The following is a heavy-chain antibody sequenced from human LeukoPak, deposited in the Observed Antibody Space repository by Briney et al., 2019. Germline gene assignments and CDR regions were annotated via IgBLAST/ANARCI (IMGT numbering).Heavy chain of an antibody. V-gene: IGHV4-39*07. D-gene: IGHD6-13*01. CDR3: AREEREGWDSSQFDY. CDR2: MSYSGST. J-gene: IGHJ4*02. Sequence: KSSETLSLTCTVSGGSISSNSYFWGWIRQPPGKGLEWVGSMSYSGSTYYNPSLKSRVTISVDTSKNQFSLKLSSVTAADTAVYYCAREEREGWDSSQFDYWGQGPWSPSPQ. CDR1: GGSISSNSYF.